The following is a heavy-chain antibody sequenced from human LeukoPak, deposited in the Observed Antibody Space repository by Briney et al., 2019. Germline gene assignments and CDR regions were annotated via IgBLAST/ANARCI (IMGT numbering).Heavy chain of an antibody. D-gene: IGHD3-10*01. CDR2: ISSSSSYI. CDR1: GFTFSSYS. Sequence: GSLRLSCAASGFTFSSYSMNWVRRAPGKGLEWVSSISSSSSYIYYADSVKGRFTISRDNAKNSLYLQMNSLRAEDTAVYYCARGRRLWFGDGPRHYGMDVWGQGTTVTVSS. V-gene: IGHV3-21*01. J-gene: IGHJ6*02. CDR3: ARGRRLWFGDGPRHYGMDV.